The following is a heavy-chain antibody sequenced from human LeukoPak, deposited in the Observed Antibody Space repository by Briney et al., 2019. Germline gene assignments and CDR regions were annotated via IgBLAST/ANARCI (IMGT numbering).Heavy chain of an antibody. D-gene: IGHD6-13*01. V-gene: IGHV3-43D*03. CDR2: ISWDGGST. Sequence: PGGSLRLSCAASGFTFDDYAMHWVRQAPGKGLEWVSLISWDGGSTYYADSVKGRFTISRDNSKNSLYLQMNSLRAEDTALYYCAKGTSAAGRGEFDYWGQGTLVTVSS. CDR3: AKGTSAAGRGEFDY. J-gene: IGHJ4*02. CDR1: GFTFDDYA.